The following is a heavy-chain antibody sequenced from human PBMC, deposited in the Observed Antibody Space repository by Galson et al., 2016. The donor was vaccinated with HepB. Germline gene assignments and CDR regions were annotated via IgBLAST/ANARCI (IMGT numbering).Heavy chain of an antibody. V-gene: IGHV3-30*04. CDR3: ARDQSGDCSTTKCWGPDY. D-gene: IGHD2-2*01. CDR2: ISQDGSNK. J-gene: IGHJ4*02. Sequence: SLRLSCAASGFTFSRYSAHWVRQAPGKGLEWVSVISQDGSNKFYADSVMGRFTISRDNSKNTLYLEMNSLRPEDTAVYYCARDQSGDCSTTKCWGPDYWGQGTLVTVSS. CDR1: GFTFSRYS.